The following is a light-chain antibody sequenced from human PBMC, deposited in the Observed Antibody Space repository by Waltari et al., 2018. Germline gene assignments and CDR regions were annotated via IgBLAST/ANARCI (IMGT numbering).Light chain of an antibody. CDR3: ASWDDSLNGHWV. Sequence: QSVLTQPPSASGTPGQRVTISCSGTSSNLGTKVVTWYTQVPGPAPTLPIYRNDLRPSGVPDRFSASKSGTSASLAISGLQSEDEAEYYCASWDDSLNGHWVFGGGTKVTVL. CDR1: SSNLGTKV. J-gene: IGLJ3*02. V-gene: IGLV1-44*01. CDR2: RND.